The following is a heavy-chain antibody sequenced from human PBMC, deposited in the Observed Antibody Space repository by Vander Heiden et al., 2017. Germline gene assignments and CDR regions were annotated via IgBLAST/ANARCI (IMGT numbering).Heavy chain of an antibody. Sequence: QVQLVESGGGVVQPGRPLRLSCAASGFTLKNFAIYWVRQAPGKGLGWVAVISYDGSNKYYADSVKGRFTISRDNSKNTLFLHMTSLTTEDTAVYYCARDQGVQWLAPRDYYYGMDVWGQGTTVIVSS. CDR2: ISYDGSNK. D-gene: IGHD6-19*01. V-gene: IGHV3-30-3*01. CDR1: GFTLKNFA. J-gene: IGHJ6*02. CDR3: ARDQGVQWLAPRDYYYGMDV.